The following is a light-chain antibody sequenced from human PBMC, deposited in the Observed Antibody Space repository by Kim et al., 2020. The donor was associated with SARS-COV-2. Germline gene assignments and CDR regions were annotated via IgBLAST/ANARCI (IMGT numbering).Light chain of an antibody. CDR3: AAWDDSLSGVV. CDR2: RND. J-gene: IGLJ3*02. Sequence: QSVLTQPPSASGTPGQRVTISCSGSSSNIGSNSIYWYQQLPGTAPELLIYRNDQRRSGVPDRFSGSKSGTSASLAISGLRSEDEADYYCAAWDDSLSGVVFGGGTQLTVL. CDR1: SSNIGSNS. V-gene: IGLV1-47*01.